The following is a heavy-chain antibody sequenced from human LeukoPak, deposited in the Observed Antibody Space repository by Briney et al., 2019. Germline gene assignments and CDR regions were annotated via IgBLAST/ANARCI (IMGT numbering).Heavy chain of an antibody. CDR3: AKMMGQRLYDYCMDV. Sequence: GGSLRPSCAASGFAFSNFAMSWVRQAPGKGLEWVSAMSGSGDGTYYADSVKGRFTISRDNSKNTLYLQMNSLRAEDTAVYYCAKMMGQRLYDYCMDVWGKGTTVTVSS. CDR1: GFAFSNFA. CDR2: MSGSGDGT. J-gene: IGHJ6*03. V-gene: IGHV3-23*01. D-gene: IGHD3-16*01.